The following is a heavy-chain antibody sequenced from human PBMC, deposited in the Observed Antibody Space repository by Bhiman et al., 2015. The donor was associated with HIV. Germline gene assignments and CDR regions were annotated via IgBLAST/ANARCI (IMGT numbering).Heavy chain of an antibody. CDR3: AKEEDYFDWLSTYYFDY. D-gene: IGHD3-9*01. J-gene: IGHJ4*02. CDR1: GFTFSSYA. Sequence: EVQLLESGGGLVQPGGSLRLSCAASGFTFSSYAMSWVRQAPGKGLEWVSAISGSGGSTYYADSVKGRFTISRDNSKNTLYLQMNSLRAEDTAVYYCAKEEDYFDWLSTYYFDYWGQGTLVTVSS. CDR2: ISGSGGST. V-gene: IGHV3-23*01.